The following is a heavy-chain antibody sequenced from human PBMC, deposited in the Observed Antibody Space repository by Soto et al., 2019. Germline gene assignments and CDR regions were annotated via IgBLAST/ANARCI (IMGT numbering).Heavy chain of an antibody. D-gene: IGHD4-4*01. CDR2: IYYGGST. CDR3: AWGTVTSWRWFDP. CDR1: AGSISRGDYY. Sequence: TLSLTCTLSAGSISRGDYYWSWIRQPPGKGLEWTVYIYYGGSTYYNPSLMSRVNISVATYKDQFSLKLSSVTASDSAVYYCAWGTVTSWRWFDPWGQGTLVTVSS. J-gene: IGHJ5*02. V-gene: IGHV4-30-4*08.